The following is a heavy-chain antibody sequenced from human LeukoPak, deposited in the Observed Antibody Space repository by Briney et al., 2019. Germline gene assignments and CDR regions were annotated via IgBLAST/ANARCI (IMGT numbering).Heavy chain of an antibody. V-gene: IGHV3-30-3*01. D-gene: IGHD3-3*01. CDR1: GFTFSSYA. Sequence: GGSLRLSCAASGFTFSSYAMHWVRQAPGKGLEWVAVISYDGSNKYYADSVKGRFTTSRDNSKNTLYLQMNSLRAEDTAVYYCARDCCPDFWSGYFDYWGQGTLVTVSS. CDR2: ISYDGSNK. J-gene: IGHJ4*02. CDR3: ARDCCPDFWSGYFDY.